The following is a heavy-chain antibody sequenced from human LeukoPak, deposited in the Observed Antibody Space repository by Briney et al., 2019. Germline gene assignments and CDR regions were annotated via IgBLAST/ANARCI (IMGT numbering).Heavy chain of an antibody. V-gene: IGHV4-59*01. CDR3: AGQWASYFDY. J-gene: IGHJ4*02. Sequence: PSETLSLTCTVSGGSISSYYWSWIRQPPGKGLEWIGHIYGSGSTNYNPSLKSRVTLSVDTSKNQFSLKLSSVTAADTAVYYCAGQWASYFDYWGQGTLVTVSS. D-gene: IGHD1-26*01. CDR2: IYGSGST. CDR1: GGSISSYY.